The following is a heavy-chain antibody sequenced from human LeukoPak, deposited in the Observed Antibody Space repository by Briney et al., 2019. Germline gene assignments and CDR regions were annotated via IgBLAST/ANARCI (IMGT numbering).Heavy chain of an antibody. V-gene: IGHV1-8*01. CDR1: GYTFTSYE. CDR2: MNPNSGNT. J-gene: IGHJ4*02. D-gene: IGHD2-15*01. Sequence: ASVKVSCKASGYTFTSYEINWVRQATGQGLEWLGWMNPNSGNTGSAEKFQGRVTMTRNTSIRTAYMELSSLRSEDTAVYYCARGGLHCTGGSCYVPDYWGQGTLVTVSS. CDR3: ARGGLHCTGGSCYVPDY.